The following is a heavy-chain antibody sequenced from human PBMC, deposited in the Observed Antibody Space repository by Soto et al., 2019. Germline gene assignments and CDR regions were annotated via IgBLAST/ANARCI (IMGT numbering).Heavy chain of an antibody. J-gene: IGHJ4*02. Sequence: GGALRLSCAASVFTFSNYWMSWVRQAPGKGLEWVASIKQDGSEKYYVDSVKGRFTISRDNTENSLYLQMNSLRAEDTAMYYCARGTSFDFDDNAYYAHWGQGTLVTVSS. CDR3: ARGTSFDFDDNAYYAH. V-gene: IGHV3-7*03. CDR2: IKQDGSEK. D-gene: IGHD3-22*01. CDR1: VFTFSNYW.